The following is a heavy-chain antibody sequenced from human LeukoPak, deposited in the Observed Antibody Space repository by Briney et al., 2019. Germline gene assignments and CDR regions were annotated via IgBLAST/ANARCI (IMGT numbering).Heavy chain of an antibody. V-gene: IGHV3-23*01. CDR2: ISGSGDRR. J-gene: IGHJ4*02. Sequence: GGSLRLSCAASGFAFSSYAMRWVRQAPGKGLEWVSSISGSGDRRDSADSVKGRFTISRDNSKNTLYLQMNSLRAEDTAVYYCARVVDYYDSSGYYYDYWGQGTLVTVSS. CDR1: GFAFSSYA. D-gene: IGHD3-22*01. CDR3: ARVVDYYDSSGYYYDY.